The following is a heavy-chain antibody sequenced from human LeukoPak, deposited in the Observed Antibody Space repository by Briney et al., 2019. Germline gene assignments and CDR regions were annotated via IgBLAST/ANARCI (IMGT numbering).Heavy chain of an antibody. J-gene: IGHJ4*02. Sequence: SETLSLTCAVYGGSFSAYYWSWVRQPPGKGLEWIGEINHSGSTNYNPSLKSRVTISVDTSKNQFSLKLSSVTAADTAVYYCARNSHYYDSSGFNYWGQGFLVTVSS. CDR1: GGSFSAYY. CDR3: ARNSHYYDSSGFNY. D-gene: IGHD3-22*01. V-gene: IGHV4-34*01. CDR2: INHSGST.